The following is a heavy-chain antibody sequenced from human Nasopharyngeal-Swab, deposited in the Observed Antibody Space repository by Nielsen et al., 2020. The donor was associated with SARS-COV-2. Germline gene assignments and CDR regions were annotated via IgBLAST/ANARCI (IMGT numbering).Heavy chain of an antibody. V-gene: IGHV1-2*02. J-gene: IGHJ3*02. CDR2: INPNSGGT. Sequence: ASVNVSCKASGYTFTGYYMHWVRQAPGQGLEWMGWINPNSGGTNYAQKFQGRVTMTRDTSISTAYMELSRLRSDDTAVYYCARVQLWLKAFDIWGQGTMVTVSS. D-gene: IGHD5-18*01. CDR1: GYTFTGYY. CDR3: ARVQLWLKAFDI.